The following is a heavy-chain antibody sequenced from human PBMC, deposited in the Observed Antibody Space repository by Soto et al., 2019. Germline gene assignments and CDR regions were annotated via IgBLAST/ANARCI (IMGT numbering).Heavy chain of an antibody. D-gene: IGHD5-18*01. CDR3: ARTRIQLWLRAFDI. CDR2: ISGSGGTT. J-gene: IGHJ3*02. V-gene: IGHV3-23*01. CDR1: GFTFSSYA. Sequence: GGSLRLSCAASGFTFSSYAMSWVRQAPGKGLEWVSAISGSGGTTYYADSVKGRFTISRDNSKNTLYLQMNSLRAEDTAVYYCARTRIQLWLRAFDIWGQGTMVTVSS.